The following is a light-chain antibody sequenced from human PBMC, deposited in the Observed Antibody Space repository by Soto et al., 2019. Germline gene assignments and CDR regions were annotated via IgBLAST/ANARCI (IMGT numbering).Light chain of an antibody. Sequence: IQLTQSPSVLSASVGDRVTISCRASQDISTYLAWYQQEPGRAPKLLIWAASTLQTGVPSRFTGSGSGTDFTLTISSLQPEDFATYYCQQLHSYPRTVGQGTRLDI. CDR3: QQLHSYPRT. J-gene: IGKJ5*01. CDR2: AAS. CDR1: QDISTY. V-gene: IGKV1-9*01.